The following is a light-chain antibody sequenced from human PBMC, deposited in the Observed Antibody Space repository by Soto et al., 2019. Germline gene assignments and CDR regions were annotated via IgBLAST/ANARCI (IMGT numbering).Light chain of an antibody. J-gene: IGKJ2*01. Sequence: DIVMTQSPATLSVSPGERATLSCRASQSVYNKFAWYQQRPGQAPRLLIYGASTRATGIPARFSGGGSGTEFSLTISSLQSEDFAVYYCQQYNDWPMYSFGQGTRLEIK. V-gene: IGKV3-15*01. CDR1: QSVYNK. CDR2: GAS. CDR3: QQYNDWPMYS.